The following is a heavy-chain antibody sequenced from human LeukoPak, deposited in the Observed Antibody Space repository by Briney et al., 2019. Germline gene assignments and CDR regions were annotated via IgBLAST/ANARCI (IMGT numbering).Heavy chain of an antibody. D-gene: IGHD1-14*01. CDR2: IYYSGST. J-gene: IGHJ3*02. V-gene: IGHV4-30-4*01. CDR1: GGSISSGDYY. Sequence: PSQTLSLTCTVSGGSISSGDYYWSWIRQPPGKGLEWIGYIYYSGSTYYNPSLKSRVTISVDTSKNQFSLKLSSVTAADTAVYYCARVAPRRYHAFDIWGQGTMVTVSS. CDR3: ARVAPRRYHAFDI.